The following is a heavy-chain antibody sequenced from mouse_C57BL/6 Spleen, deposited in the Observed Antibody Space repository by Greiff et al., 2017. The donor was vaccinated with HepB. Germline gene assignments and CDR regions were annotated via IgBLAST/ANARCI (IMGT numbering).Heavy chain of an antibody. D-gene: IGHD4-1*01. CDR2: IGPSDSYT. CDR1: GYTFTSYW. CDR3: ARQLTGYAMDY. J-gene: IGHJ4*01. Sequence: QVQLQQPGAELVKPGASVKLSCKASGYTFTSYWMQWVKQRPGQGLEWIGEIGPSDSYTNYNQKFKGKATLTVDTSSSTAYMQLSSLTSEDSAVYYCARQLTGYAMDYWGQGTSVTVSS. V-gene: IGHV1-50*01.